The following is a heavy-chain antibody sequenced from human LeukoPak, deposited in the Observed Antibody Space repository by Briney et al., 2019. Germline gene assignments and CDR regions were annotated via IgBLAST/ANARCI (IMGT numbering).Heavy chain of an antibody. Sequence: PSETLSLTCAVYGGSFSGYYWSWIRQPPGKGLEWIGEINHSGSTNYNPSLKSRVTISVDTSKNQFSLKLSSVTAADTAVYYCARGQTDWDILTGYYVDYWGQGTLVTVSS. D-gene: IGHD3-9*01. V-gene: IGHV4-34*01. CDR3: ARGQTDWDILTGYYVDY. CDR2: INHSGST. J-gene: IGHJ4*02. CDR1: GGSFSGYY.